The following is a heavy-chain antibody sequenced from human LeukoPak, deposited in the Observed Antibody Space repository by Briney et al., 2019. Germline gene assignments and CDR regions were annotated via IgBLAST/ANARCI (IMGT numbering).Heavy chain of an antibody. V-gene: IGHV3-30-3*01. D-gene: IGHD6-13*01. J-gene: IGHJ4*02. CDR2: ISYDGSDK. CDR1: GFTFSSYW. CDR3: ARDFSIGAADYYFDY. Sequence: GGSLRLSCAASGFTFSSYWMSWVRQAPGKGLEWVAIISYDGSDKYYADSVKGRFTISRDNSKNTLYLQMNTLRAEDTAVYYCARDFSIGAADYYFDYWGQGTLVTVSS.